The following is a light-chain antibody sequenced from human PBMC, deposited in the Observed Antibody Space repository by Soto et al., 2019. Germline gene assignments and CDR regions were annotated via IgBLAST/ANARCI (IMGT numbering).Light chain of an antibody. J-gene: IGKJ2*01. Sequence: DIQMTQSPSSLSASVGDRVTITCRASQTVSNDLNWFQHKPGRAPKLLIHTASTLQSGVPSRFSGSGSGADFTLTISSLQREDFATYYCLQGFTSPFAFGQGTEVEIK. CDR2: TAS. V-gene: IGKV1-39*01. CDR3: LQGFTSPFA. CDR1: QTVSND.